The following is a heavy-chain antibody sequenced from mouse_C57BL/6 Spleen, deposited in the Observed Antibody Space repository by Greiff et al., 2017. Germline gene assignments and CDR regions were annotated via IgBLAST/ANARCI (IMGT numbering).Heavy chain of an antibody. CDR3: ARGDYYGSSPWYFDV. D-gene: IGHD1-1*01. Sequence: SDAELVKPGASVKISCKVSGYTFTDHTIHWMKQRPEQGLEWIGYIYPRDGSTKYNEKFKGKATLTADKSSSTAYMQLNSLTSEDSAVYFCARGDYYGSSPWYFDVWGTGTTVTVSS. CDR2: IYPRDGST. J-gene: IGHJ1*03. CDR1: GYTFTDHT. V-gene: IGHV1-78*01.